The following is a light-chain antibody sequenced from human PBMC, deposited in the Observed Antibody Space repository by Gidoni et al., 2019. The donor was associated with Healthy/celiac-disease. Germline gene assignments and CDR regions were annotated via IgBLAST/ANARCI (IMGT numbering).Light chain of an antibody. CDR2: AAS. CDR1: QSISSY. CDR3: QQNYSTPLF. J-gene: IGKJ4*01. V-gene: IGKV1-39*01. Sequence: DIQMTQSPSSLSASVGDRVTITCRASQSISSYFNWYQQKPGKAPKLLIYAASSLQSGVPSRFSGSGSGTDFTLTISSLQPEDFATYYCQQNYSTPLFFGGGTKVEIK.